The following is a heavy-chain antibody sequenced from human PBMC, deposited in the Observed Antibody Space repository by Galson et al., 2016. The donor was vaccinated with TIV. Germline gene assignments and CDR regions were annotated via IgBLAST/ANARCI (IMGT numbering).Heavy chain of an antibody. CDR1: GGSISSGRYF. Sequence: TLSLTCTVSGGSISSGRYFWSWIRQPAGKGLEWIGRIDVSGSTNYSPSLKSRVAMSEDRSKNQLSLHLMSVTAADTAVYYCAREKLWGGRESGTEADPYSFFLDVWGKGTTVTISS. D-gene: IGHD2-21*01. CDR3: AREKLWGGRESGTEADPYSFFLDV. J-gene: IGHJ6*03. CDR2: IDVSGST. V-gene: IGHV4-61*02.